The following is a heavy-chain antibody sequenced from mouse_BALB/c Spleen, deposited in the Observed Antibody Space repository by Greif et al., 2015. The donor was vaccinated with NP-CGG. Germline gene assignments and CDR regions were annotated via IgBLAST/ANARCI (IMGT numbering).Heavy chain of an antibody. CDR2: ISSGGST. CDR3: ARGGRLGQGFAY. V-gene: IGHV5-6-5*01. Sequence: EVMLVESGGGLVKPGGSLKLSCAASGFTFSSYAMSWVRQTPEKRLEWVASISSGGSTYYPDSVKGRFTISRDNARNILYLQMSSLRSEDTAMYYCARGGRLGQGFAYWGQGTLVTVSA. J-gene: IGHJ3*01. D-gene: IGHD4-1*01. CDR1: GFTFSSYA.